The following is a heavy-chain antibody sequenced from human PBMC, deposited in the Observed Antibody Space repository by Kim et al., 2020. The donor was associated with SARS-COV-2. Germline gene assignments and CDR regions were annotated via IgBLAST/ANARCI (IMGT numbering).Heavy chain of an antibody. V-gene: IGHV3-23*01. J-gene: IGHJ4*02. D-gene: IGHD3-22*01. Sequence: VKGRFTISRDNSKNMLYLQMDSLRAEDTAVYYCASPPIYYDSSGYFLFAYWGQGTLVTVSS. CDR3: ASPPIYYDSSGYFLFAY.